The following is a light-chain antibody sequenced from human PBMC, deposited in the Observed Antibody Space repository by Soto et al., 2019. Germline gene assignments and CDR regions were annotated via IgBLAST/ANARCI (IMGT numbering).Light chain of an antibody. V-gene: IGKV3-11*01. CDR3: QQRSGWPPSLT. Sequence: EVALTQSPATLSLSPGETATLSCRASQSVSSYLAWYQQKPGQAPRLLIYDASNTATGIPARFSGSGSGTDFTLTISSLGPEDFAVYYCQQRSGWPPSLTFGGGTKVEIK. CDR2: DAS. J-gene: IGKJ4*01. CDR1: QSVSSY.